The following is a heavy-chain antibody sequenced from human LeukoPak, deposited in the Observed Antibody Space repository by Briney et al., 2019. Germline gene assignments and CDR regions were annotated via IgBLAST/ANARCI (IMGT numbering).Heavy chain of an antibody. Sequence: PSETLSLTCAVYGGSFSGYYWSWIRQPPGKGLEWIGEINHSGSTNYNPSLKSRVTISVDTSKNQFSLKLSSVTAADTAVYYCARETTGYNWNLRPLGPSDAFDIWGQGTMVTVSS. V-gene: IGHV4-34*01. CDR2: INHSGST. J-gene: IGHJ3*02. CDR3: ARETTGYNWNLRPLGPSDAFDI. D-gene: IGHD1-7*01. CDR1: GGSFSGYY.